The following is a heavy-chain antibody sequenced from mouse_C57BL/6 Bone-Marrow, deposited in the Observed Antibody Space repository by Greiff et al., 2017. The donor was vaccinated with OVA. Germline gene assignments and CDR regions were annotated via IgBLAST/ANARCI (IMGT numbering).Heavy chain of an antibody. Sequence: QVQLQQPGAELVMPGASVKLSCKASGYTFTSYWMHWVKQRPGQGLEWIGEIDPSDSYTNYNQKFKGKSTLTVDKSSSTAYMQLSSLTSEDSAVYYCARCDYDAKFDYWGQGTTLTVSS. V-gene: IGHV1-69*01. J-gene: IGHJ2*01. CDR2: IDPSDSYT. D-gene: IGHD2-4*01. CDR1: GYTFTSYW. CDR3: ARCDYDAKFDY.